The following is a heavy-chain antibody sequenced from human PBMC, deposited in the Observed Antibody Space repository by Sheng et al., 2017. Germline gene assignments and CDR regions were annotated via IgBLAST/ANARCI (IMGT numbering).Heavy chain of an antibody. V-gene: IGHV3-30*04. CDR2: ISYDAKYI. Sequence: QVQLVESGGGVVQPGRSLRLSCAASGFTFSTYAMHWVRQAPGKGLEWVAVISYDAKYIYYADSVKGRFTISRDNSQNTLYLQMNSLRPEDTALYYCARRVEQRLIDYWGQGTLVSVSS. CDR1: GFTFSTYA. J-gene: IGHJ4*02. D-gene: IGHD6-25*01. CDR3: ARRVEQRLIDY.